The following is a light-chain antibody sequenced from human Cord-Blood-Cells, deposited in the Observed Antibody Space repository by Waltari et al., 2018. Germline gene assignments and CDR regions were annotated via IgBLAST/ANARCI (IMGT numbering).Light chain of an antibody. CDR1: QSISSY. CDR3: QQSYSTPGT. CDR2: AAS. Sequence: DIQMTHSPSSLSASVGDRATITCRASQSISSYLNWYQQKPGKAPKLLIYAASSLQSGVPSRFSGSGSGTDFTLTISSLQPEDFATYYCQQSYSTPGTFGQGTKVEIK. J-gene: IGKJ1*01. V-gene: IGKV1-39*01.